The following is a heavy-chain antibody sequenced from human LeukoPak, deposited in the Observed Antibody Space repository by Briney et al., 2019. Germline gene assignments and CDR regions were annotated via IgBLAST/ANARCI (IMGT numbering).Heavy chain of an antibody. J-gene: IGHJ4*02. CDR1: GGSISNYY. D-gene: IGHD3-16*01. V-gene: IGHV4-59*01. CDR2: IYYSGST. Sequence: PSETLSLTCTVSGGSISNYYWSWIRQPPGKGLEWIGYIYYSGSTEYNPSLKSRVTIAVDTSKNQFSLSLSSVAAADTDVYYCGRDLLGSGRFDYWGQGNLVTVSS. CDR3: GRDLLGSGRFDY.